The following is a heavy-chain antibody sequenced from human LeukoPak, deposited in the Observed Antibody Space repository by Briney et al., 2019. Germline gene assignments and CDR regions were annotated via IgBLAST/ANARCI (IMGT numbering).Heavy chain of an antibody. CDR3: VKSRSDYYYSAFDY. CDR1: GFTFSSYA. D-gene: IGHD3-22*01. Sequence: GGSLRLSCAASGFTFSSYAMSWVRQAPGKGLEWVSGISGSGGSTYCADSVKGRFTISRDNSKNTLYLQMNSLRAEDTALYYCVKSRSDYYYSAFDYWGQGTLVTVSS. CDR2: ISGSGGST. J-gene: IGHJ4*02. V-gene: IGHV3-23*01.